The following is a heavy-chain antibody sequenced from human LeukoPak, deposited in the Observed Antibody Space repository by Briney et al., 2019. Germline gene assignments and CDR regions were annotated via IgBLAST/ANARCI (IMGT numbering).Heavy chain of an antibody. V-gene: IGHV4-38-2*02. D-gene: IGHD3-22*01. CDR1: GYSISSGYY. CDR3: ARGLNYYDTQYNWFDP. J-gene: IGHJ5*02. CDR2: IYHSGST. Sequence: SETLSLTCTVSGYSISSGYYWGWIRQPPGKGLEWIGSIYHSGSTYYNPSLKRRVTISVDTSKNQFSLKLSSVTAAGTAVYYCARGLNYYDTQYNWFDPWGQGTLVTVSS.